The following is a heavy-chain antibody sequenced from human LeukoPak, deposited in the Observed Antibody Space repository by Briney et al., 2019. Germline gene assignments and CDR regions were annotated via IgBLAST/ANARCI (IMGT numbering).Heavy chain of an antibody. CDR1: RYTFTSYG. Sequence: GASVKVSCKASRYTFTSYGISWVRQAPGQGLEWMGWISAYNGNTNYAQKLQGRVTMTTDTSTSTAYMELRSLRSDDTAVYYCARARTVGRAVAGTGAPKNNWFDPWGQGTLVTVSS. CDR2: ISAYNGNT. J-gene: IGHJ5*02. CDR3: ARARTVGRAVAGTGAPKNNWFDP. V-gene: IGHV1-18*01. D-gene: IGHD6-19*01.